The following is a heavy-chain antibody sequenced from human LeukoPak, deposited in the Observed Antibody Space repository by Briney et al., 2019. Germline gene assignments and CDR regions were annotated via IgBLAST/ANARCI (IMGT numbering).Heavy chain of an antibody. D-gene: IGHD1-1*01. CDR1: GGTFSSYA. J-gene: IGHJ5*02. Sequence: SVKVSCKASGGTFSSYAISWVRQAPGQGLEWMGGIIPIFGTANYAQKFQGRVTITADESTSTAYMELSSLRSEDTAVYYCARVGRVQLLWFDPWGQGALVTVSS. CDR3: ARVGRVQLLWFDP. V-gene: IGHV1-69*13. CDR2: IIPIFGTA.